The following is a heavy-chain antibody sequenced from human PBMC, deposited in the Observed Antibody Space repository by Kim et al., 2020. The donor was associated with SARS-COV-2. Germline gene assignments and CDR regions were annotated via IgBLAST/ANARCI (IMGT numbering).Heavy chain of an antibody. CDR3: ARDNSSSGWYFNYYYYGMDV. D-gene: IGHD6-19*01. V-gene: IGHV4-39*07. J-gene: IGHJ6*02. Sequence: RVTISVDTSKNQFSLKLSSVTAADTAVYYCARDNSSSGWYFNYYYYGMDVWGQGTTVTVSS.